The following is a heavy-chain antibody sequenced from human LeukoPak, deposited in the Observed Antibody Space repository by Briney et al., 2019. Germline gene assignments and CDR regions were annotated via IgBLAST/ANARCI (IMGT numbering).Heavy chain of an antibody. CDR2: INTDGSST. Sequence: GGSLRLSCAASGFTFSSYEMNWVRHAPGKGLVWVSRINTDGSSTSYADSVKGRFTISRDNAKNTLYLQMNSLRAEDTAVYYCARGGDYYDSAGAFDIWGQGTMVTVSS. CDR1: GFTFSSYE. J-gene: IGHJ3*02. V-gene: IGHV3-74*01. D-gene: IGHD3-22*01. CDR3: ARGGDYYDSAGAFDI.